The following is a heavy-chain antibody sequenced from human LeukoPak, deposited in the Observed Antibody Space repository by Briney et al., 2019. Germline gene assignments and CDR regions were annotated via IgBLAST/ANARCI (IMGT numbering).Heavy chain of an antibody. J-gene: IGHJ4*02. D-gene: IGHD3-22*01. Sequence: PSETLSLTCTVSGGSISSYYWSWIRQPPGKGLEWIGYIYYSGSTNYNPSLKCRVTISVDTSKNQFSLKLSSVTAADTAVYYCARYTMMLVNWGQGTLVTVSS. CDR3: ARYTMMLVN. CDR2: IYYSGST. CDR1: GGSISSYY. V-gene: IGHV4-59*01.